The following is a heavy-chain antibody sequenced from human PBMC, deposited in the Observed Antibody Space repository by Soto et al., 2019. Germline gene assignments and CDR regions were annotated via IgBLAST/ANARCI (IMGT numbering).Heavy chain of an antibody. CDR3: ARGLLVTTSIYYGMDV. J-gene: IGHJ6*02. CDR2: IIPIFGTA. Sequence: SVKVSCKASGGTFSSYAISWVRQAPGQGLEWMGGIIPIFGTANYAQKFQGRVTITADESTSTAYMELSSLRSEDTAVYYCARGLLVTTSIYYGMDVWGQGTTVTVSS. CDR1: GGTFSSYA. D-gene: IGHD4-17*01. V-gene: IGHV1-69*13.